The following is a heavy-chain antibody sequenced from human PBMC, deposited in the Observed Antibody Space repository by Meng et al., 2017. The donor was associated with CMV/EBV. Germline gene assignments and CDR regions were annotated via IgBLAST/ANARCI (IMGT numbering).Heavy chain of an antibody. J-gene: IGHJ5*02. Sequence: QVQLVQSGAEGKKPGASVKVSCKASGYTFTGYYMPWVRQAPGQGLEWMGWINPNSGGTNYAQKFQGRVTMTRYTSISTAYMELSRLRSDDTAVYYCARGTNYVWGSYRWGWFDPWGQGTLVTVSS. CDR3: ARGTNYVWGSYRWGWFDP. D-gene: IGHD3-16*02. CDR2: INPNSGGT. CDR1: GYTFTGYY. V-gene: IGHV1-2*02.